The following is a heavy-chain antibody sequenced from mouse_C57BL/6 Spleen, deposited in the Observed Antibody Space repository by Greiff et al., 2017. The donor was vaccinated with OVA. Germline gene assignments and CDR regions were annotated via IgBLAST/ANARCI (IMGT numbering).Heavy chain of an antibody. Sequence: VQLQQPGAELVMPGASVKLSCKASGYTFTSYWMHWVKQRPGQGLEWIGEIDPSDSYTNYNQKFKGKSTLTVDKSSSTAYMQLRSLTSEDSAVYYCATHDGRAYWGQGTLVTVSA. CDR1: GYTFTSYW. V-gene: IGHV1-69*01. CDR3: ATHDGRAY. J-gene: IGHJ3*01. CDR2: IDPSDSYT. D-gene: IGHD2-3*01.